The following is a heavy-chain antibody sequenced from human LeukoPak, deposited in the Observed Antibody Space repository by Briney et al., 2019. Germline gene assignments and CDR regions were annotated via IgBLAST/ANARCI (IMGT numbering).Heavy chain of an antibody. CDR3: ARDYSITMVRGVLYYFDY. CDR1: GYTFTGYY. D-gene: IGHD3-10*01. Sequence: ASVKVSCKASGYTFTGYYMHWVRQAPGQGLEWMGWINPNSGGTNYAQKFQGRVTMTRDTSISTAYMELSRLRSDDTAVYYCARDYSITMVRGVLYYFDYWGQGTLVTVSS. J-gene: IGHJ4*02. CDR2: INPNSGGT. V-gene: IGHV1-2*02.